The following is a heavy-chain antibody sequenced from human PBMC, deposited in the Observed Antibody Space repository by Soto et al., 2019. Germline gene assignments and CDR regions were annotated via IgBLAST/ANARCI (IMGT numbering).Heavy chain of an antibody. CDR1: GFTLSDHY. CDR2: TRNKANSYTT. Sequence: EVQLVESGGGLVQPGRSLRLSCAGSGFTLSDHYMDWVRQAPGKGLEWVGRTRNKANSYTTEYAASVKGRFTVSSDAFLNSVYLQMNRLKTEDTAVYYCVRTSHYGSGSLNFDSWGQGTLVTVSS. J-gene: IGHJ4*02. V-gene: IGHV3-72*01. D-gene: IGHD3-10*01. CDR3: VRTSHYGSGSLNFDS.